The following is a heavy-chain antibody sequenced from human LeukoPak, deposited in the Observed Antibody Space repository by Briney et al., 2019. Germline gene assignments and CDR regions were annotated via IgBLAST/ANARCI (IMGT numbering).Heavy chain of an antibody. Sequence: ASVKVSRKASGYTFTGHYMHWVRQAPGQGLEWMGWIDAKSGGTKYAQRFQGRVTLTRDTSITTAYMEMSSLRSDDTAVYYCARDRPGYSSWFDPWGQGTLVTVSS. CDR2: IDAKSGGT. CDR3: ARDRPGYSSWFDP. J-gene: IGHJ5*02. D-gene: IGHD6-19*01. CDR1: GYTFTGHY. V-gene: IGHV1-2*02.